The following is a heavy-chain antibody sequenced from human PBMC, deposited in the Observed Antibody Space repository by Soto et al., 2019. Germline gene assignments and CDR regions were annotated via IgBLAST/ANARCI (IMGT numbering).Heavy chain of an antibody. Sequence: EVQLVESGGGLVQPGGSLKLSCAASGFTFSGSAMHWVRQASGKGLEWVGRIRSKGHRYATEYAASVKGRFTISRDDSKNTAYLQMNSRKTEDTAVYYCTRHDHSMTTAYWGQGTLVTVSS. CDR1: GFTFSGSA. CDR3: TRHDHSMTTAY. J-gene: IGHJ4*02. CDR2: IRSKGHRYAT. V-gene: IGHV3-73*01. D-gene: IGHD4-17*01.